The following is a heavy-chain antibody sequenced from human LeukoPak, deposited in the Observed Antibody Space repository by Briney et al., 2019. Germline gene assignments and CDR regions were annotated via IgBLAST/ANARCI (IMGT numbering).Heavy chain of an antibody. CDR1: GFTSSSYA. D-gene: IGHD3-10*01. CDR2: ISGDGGST. J-gene: IGHJ6*02. CDR3: AKSGGLSGSGRLAMDV. Sequence: PGGSLRLSCAASGFTSSSYAMSWVRQAPGKGLEWVSAISGDGGSTYYADSVKGRFTISRDISMNTLYLQMNSLGAEDTAVYYCAKSGGLSGSGRLAMDVWGQGTTVTVFS. V-gene: IGHV3-23*01.